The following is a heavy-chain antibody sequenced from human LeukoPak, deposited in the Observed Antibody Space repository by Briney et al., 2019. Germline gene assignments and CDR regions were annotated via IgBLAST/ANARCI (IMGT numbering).Heavy chain of an antibody. V-gene: IGHV3-7*01. CDR3: ARERESYRYPSDY. CDR1: GFTFSNYW. CDR2: IRQDGSEK. D-gene: IGHD3-16*02. J-gene: IGHJ4*02. Sequence: SGGSLRLSCAASGFTFSNYWMSWVRQAPGKGLEWVANIRQDGSEKYYVDSVKGRFTISRDNAKNSLYLQMNSQRVEDTAVYYCARERESYRYPSDYWGQGTLVTVSS.